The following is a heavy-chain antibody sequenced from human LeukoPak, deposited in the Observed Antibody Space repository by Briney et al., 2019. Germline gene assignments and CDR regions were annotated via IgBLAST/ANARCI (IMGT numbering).Heavy chain of an antibody. D-gene: IGHD2-2*01. CDR2: IYPGDSDT. CDR1: GYSFTSYW. J-gene: IGHJ3*02. V-gene: IGHV5-51*01. CDR3: ASASIVVVPAATNDAFDI. Sequence: RGESLKISCKGSGYSFTSYWIGWVRQMPGKGLEWMGIIYPGDSDTRYSPSFQGQVTISADKSISTAYLQWSSLKASDTAMYYCASASIVVVPAATNDAFDIWGQGTMVTVSS.